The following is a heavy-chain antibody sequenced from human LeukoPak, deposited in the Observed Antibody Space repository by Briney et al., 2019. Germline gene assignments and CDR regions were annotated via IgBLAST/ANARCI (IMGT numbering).Heavy chain of an antibody. CDR3: ARGGAGTYYYGSGSYVVTPFDY. V-gene: IGHV4-59*01. D-gene: IGHD3-10*01. J-gene: IGHJ4*02. Sequence: NTSETLFLTCSVSGVSISNYYWSWIRQPPGKGLEWVGYIYSSGSTNYNPSLKSRPTISVDTSKFQLSLKVTSVTAADTAVYYCARGGAGTYYYGSGSYVVTPFDYWGQGTLVTVSS. CDR1: GVSISNYY. CDR2: IYSSGST.